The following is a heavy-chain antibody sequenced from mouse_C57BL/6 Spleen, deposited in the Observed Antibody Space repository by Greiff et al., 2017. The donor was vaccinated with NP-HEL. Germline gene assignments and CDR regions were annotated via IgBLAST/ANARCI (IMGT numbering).Heavy chain of an antibody. CDR1: GFTFSDYY. Sequence: EVKLVESEGGLVQPGSSMKLSCTASGFTFSDYYMAWVRQVPEKGLEWVANINYDGSSTYYLDSLKSRFIISRDNAKNILYLQMSSLKSEDTATYYCARGYYGKRYYAMDYWGQGTSVTVSS. CDR2: INYDGSST. J-gene: IGHJ4*01. D-gene: IGHD2-1*01. CDR3: ARGYYGKRYYAMDY. V-gene: IGHV5-16*01.